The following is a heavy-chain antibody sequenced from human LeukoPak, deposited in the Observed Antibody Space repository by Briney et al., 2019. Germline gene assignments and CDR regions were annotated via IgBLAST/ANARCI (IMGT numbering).Heavy chain of an antibody. CDR3: AKDFLRITMIVVVIPTFFDY. J-gene: IGHJ4*02. V-gene: IGHV3-30*02. CDR2: IRYDGSNK. CDR1: GYTFTSYG. D-gene: IGHD3-22*01. Sequence: SCKASGYTFTSYGMHWVRQAPGKGLEWVAFIRYDGSNKYYADSVKGRFTISRDNSKNTLYLQMNSLRAEDTAVYYCAKDFLRITMIVVVIPTFFDYWGQGTLVTVSS.